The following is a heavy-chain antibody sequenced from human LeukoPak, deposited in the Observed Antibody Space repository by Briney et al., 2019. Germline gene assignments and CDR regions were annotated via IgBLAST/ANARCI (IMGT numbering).Heavy chain of an antibody. CDR2: IKHSGST. Sequence: SEALSLTCAVYGVSFSGYYWSWIRQPPGKGLEWIGEIKHSGSTIYNPPLKTRVTISVDTSKKQFSLKLSSVTGAHTAVYYCARGVGAAAGLPPFDYWGQGTLVTVSS. CDR3: ARGVGAAAGLPPFDY. V-gene: IGHV4-34*01. D-gene: IGHD6-13*01. CDR1: GVSFSGYY. J-gene: IGHJ4*02.